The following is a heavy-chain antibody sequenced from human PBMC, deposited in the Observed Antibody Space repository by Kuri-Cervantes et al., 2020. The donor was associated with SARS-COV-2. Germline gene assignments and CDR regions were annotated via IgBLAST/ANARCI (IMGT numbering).Heavy chain of an antibody. CDR3: ARGRGYSGWRLNWFDP. CDR1: GFPFSSYW. D-gene: IGHD5-12*01. CDR2: IYYSGST. J-gene: IGHJ5*02. Sequence: ESLKISCAASGFPFSSYWMSWIRQPAGKGLEWIGYIYYSGSTNYNPSLKSRVTISVDTSKNQFSLKLSSVTAADTAVYYCARGRGYSGWRLNWFDPWGQGTLVTDSS. V-gene: IGHV4-59*12.